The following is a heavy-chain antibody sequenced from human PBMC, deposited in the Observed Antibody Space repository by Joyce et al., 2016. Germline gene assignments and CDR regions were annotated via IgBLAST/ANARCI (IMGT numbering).Heavy chain of an antibody. V-gene: IGHV3-23*05. CDR2: VTRQETT. J-gene: IGHJ4*02. CDR3: AKDHYSDGWPTLDS. CDR1: AFTVRSSA. D-gene: IGHD2-15*01. Sequence: GGGLVQPGGSLRLSCTATAFTVRSSAMSWVRQAPGKGLEWVASVTRQETTYYADSVKGRFIISRDDSKNMVYVQMNSLRVEDTAIYYCAKDHYSDGWPTLDSWGQGTLVTVSS.